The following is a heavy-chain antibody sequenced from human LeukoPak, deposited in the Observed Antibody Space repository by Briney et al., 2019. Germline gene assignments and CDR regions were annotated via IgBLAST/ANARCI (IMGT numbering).Heavy chain of an antibody. CDR3: ARVACTGNSCRPYHYYGMDV. V-gene: IGHV3-23*01. J-gene: IGHJ6*02. CDR1: GFTFSSYA. CDR2: ISGSGGTT. Sequence: PGGSLRLSCAASGFTFSSYAMSWVRQAPGKGLEWVSPISGSGGTTYYADSVKGRFTISRDNSKNTLYLQVNSLRVEDTAVYYCARVACTGNSCRPYHYYGMDVWGQGTSVTVSS. D-gene: IGHD2-15*01.